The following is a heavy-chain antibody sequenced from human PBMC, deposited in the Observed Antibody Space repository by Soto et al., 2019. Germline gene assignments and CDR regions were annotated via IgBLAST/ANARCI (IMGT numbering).Heavy chain of an antibody. CDR3: ARDPKPYCSGGSCYAYYGMDV. D-gene: IGHD2-15*01. V-gene: IGHV1-69*13. Sequence: SVKVSCKASGGTFSSYAISWVRQAPGQGLEWMGGIIPIFGTANYAQKFQGRVTITADESTSTAYMELSSLRSEDTAVYYCARDPKPYCSGGSCYAYYGMDVWGQGTTVTVSS. J-gene: IGHJ6*02. CDR1: GGTFSSYA. CDR2: IIPIFGTA.